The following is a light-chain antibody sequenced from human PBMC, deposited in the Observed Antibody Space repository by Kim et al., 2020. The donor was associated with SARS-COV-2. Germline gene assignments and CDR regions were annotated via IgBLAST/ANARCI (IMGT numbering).Light chain of an antibody. V-gene: IGLV3-1*01. J-gene: IGLJ3*02. Sequence: SVSPGQTASITCSGDKLGDKNVCWYQQKPGQSPVLVIYEDHKRPSGIPERFSGSNSGNTATLTISGTQAMDEADYYCQAWDSNTVVFGRGTQLTVL. CDR3: QAWDSNTVV. CDR1: KLGDKN. CDR2: EDH.